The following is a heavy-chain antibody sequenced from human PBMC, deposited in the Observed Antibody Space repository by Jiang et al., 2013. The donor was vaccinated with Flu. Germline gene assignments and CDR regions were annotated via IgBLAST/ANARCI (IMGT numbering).Heavy chain of an antibody. CDR3: ARDGPFSSGWYTEFDY. V-gene: IGHV3-30-3*01. D-gene: IGHD6-19*01. CDR1: GFTFSSYA. Sequence: RSLRLSCAASGFTFSSYAMHWVRQAPGKGLEWVAVISYDGSNKYYADSVKGRFTISRDNSKNTLYLQMNSLRAEDTAVYYCARDGPFSSGWYTEFDYWGQGTLVTVSS. J-gene: IGHJ4*02. CDR2: ISYDGSNK.